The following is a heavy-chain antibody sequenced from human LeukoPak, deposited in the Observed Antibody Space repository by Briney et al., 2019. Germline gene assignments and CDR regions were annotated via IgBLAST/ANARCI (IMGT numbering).Heavy chain of an antibody. D-gene: IGHD6-13*01. CDR2: ISSSSTYI. V-gene: IGHV3-21*06. CDR1: GFTFSNYN. J-gene: IGHJ4*02. Sequence: GGSLRLSCAASGFTFSNYNMNWVRQAPGKGLEWVSVISSSSTYIYYADSVKGRFTISRDNAKNPLYLQMNSLRAEDTAVYYCARVSTAVSVAIDYWGRGTLLTFST. CDR3: ARVSTAVSVAIDY.